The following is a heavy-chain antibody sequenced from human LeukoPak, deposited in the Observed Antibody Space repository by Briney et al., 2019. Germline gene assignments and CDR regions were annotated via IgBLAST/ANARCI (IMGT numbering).Heavy chain of an antibody. CDR1: GFTFSSYA. CDR3: ARTALCGDYAPHFDY. V-gene: IGHV3-30*04. J-gene: IGHJ4*02. Sequence: PGGSLRLSCAASGFTFSSYAMHWVRQAPGKGLEWVAVISYDGSNKYYADSVKGRLTISRDNSKTTLYLQMTSLRAEDTAVYYCARTALCGDYAPHFDYWGQGPLVTVSS. D-gene: IGHD4-17*01. CDR2: ISYDGSNK.